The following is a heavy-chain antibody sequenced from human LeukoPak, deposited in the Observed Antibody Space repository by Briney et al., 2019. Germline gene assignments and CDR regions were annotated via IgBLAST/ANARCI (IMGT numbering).Heavy chain of an antibody. CDR2: IKQDGSKK. V-gene: IGHV3-7*04. Sequence: QPGGSLRLSCVASGFPFSSYWMTWVRQAPGKGLEWVANIKQDGSKKSYVDSVKGRFTISRDNAKNSLYLQMNSLRAVDTAIYYCTRVGYIDEGIDYWGQGTLSPSPQ. CDR1: GFPFSSYW. J-gene: IGHJ4*02. CDR3: TRVGYIDEGIDY. D-gene: IGHD5-24*01.